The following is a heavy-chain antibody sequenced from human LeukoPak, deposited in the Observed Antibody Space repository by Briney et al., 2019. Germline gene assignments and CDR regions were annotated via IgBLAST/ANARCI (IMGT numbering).Heavy chain of an antibody. V-gene: IGHV4-30-2*01. CDR2: IYHSGST. CDR3: ASRTGYSSGWYGGHFDY. CDR1: GGSISSGGYS. D-gene: IGHD6-19*01. Sequence: SQTLSLTCAVSGGSISSGGYSWSWIRQPPGKGLEWIGYIYHSGSTYCNPSLKSRVTISVDRSKNQFSLKLSSVTAADTAVYYCASRTGYSSGWYGGHFDYWGQGTLVTVSS. J-gene: IGHJ4*02.